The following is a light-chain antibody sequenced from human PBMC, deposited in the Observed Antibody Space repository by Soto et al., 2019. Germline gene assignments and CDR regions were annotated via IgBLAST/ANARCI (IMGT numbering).Light chain of an antibody. V-gene: IGLV1-44*01. CDR2: NNN. J-gene: IGLJ2*01. CDR3: AAWDDSLNGVL. Sequence: QSVLTQPPSASGTPGQRVTISCSGSSSNIGSNVVNWYQQLPGTAPKLLIYNNNQRPSGVPDRFSGSKSGTSASLAISGLQSEDETDYYCAAWDDSLNGVLFGGRTKVTVL. CDR1: SSNIGSNV.